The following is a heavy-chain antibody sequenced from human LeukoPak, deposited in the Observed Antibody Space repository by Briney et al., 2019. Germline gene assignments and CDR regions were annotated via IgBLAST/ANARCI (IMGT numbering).Heavy chain of an antibody. CDR1: GFTFSSYA. V-gene: IGHV3-23*01. CDR2: ISGSAYST. D-gene: IGHD2/OR15-2a*01. Sequence: GGSLRLSCAASGFTFSSYAMSWVRQAPGKGLEWVSSISGSAYSTNYADSVKGRFTISRDNSKNTLYLQMNSLRVEDTAVYYCAKDRSDNSTWYVGSHWGQGTLVTVSS. CDR3: AKDRSDNSTWYVGSH. J-gene: IGHJ4*02.